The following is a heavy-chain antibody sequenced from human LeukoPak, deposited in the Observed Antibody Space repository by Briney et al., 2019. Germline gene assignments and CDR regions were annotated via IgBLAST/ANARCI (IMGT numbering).Heavy chain of an antibody. CDR1: GGSMSSSY. D-gene: IGHD2-21*02. V-gene: IGHV4-59*12. Sequence: PSETLSLTCTVSGGSMSSSYWSWIRQPPGKGLEWIGYIYYSGSTNYNPSLKSRVTISIDTSKNQFSLKLSSVTAADTAVYYCARDFRDGGPFDYWGQGTLVTVSS. J-gene: IGHJ4*02. CDR2: IYYSGST. CDR3: ARDFRDGGPFDY.